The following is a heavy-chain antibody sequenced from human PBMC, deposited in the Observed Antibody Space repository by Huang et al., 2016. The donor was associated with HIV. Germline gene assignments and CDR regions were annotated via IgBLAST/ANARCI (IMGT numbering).Heavy chain of an antibody. CDR2: IIPRVGTR. CDR3: AKRGGAWGSPYAFDL. V-gene: IGHV1-69*13. Sequence: QVQLVQSGAEVRKPGSSVRVPCRASGGSFNNFGINGVRQAPGQGLEWMWGIIPRVGTRNDAQRFQGRVTITADETTGVVYMELSSLRSDDTAVYFCAKRGGAWGSPYAFDLWGPGTMVTVSS. J-gene: IGHJ3*01. CDR1: GGSFNNFG. D-gene: IGHD3-16*01.